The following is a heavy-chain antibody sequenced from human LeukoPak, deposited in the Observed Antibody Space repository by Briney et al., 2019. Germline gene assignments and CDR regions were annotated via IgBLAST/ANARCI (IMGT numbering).Heavy chain of an antibody. Sequence: ASVKVSCKASGYTFTCYYMHWVRQAPGQGLEWMGWINPNSGGTNYAQKFQGRVTMTRDTSISTAYMELSRLRSDDTAVYYCAKDPGDQGIAARPNDYWGQGTLVTVSS. CDR3: AKDPGDQGIAARPNDY. V-gene: IGHV1-2*02. D-gene: IGHD6-6*01. CDR1: GYTFTCYY. CDR2: INPNSGGT. J-gene: IGHJ4*02.